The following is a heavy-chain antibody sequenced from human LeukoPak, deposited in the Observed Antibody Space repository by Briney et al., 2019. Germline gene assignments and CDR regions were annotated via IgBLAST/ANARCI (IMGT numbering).Heavy chain of an antibody. D-gene: IGHD3-10*01. Sequence: GRSLRLSCAASGFTFSSYGMHWVRQAPAKGLEWVAVISYDGSNEYYADSVKGRFTISRDNSKNTLYLQMNSLRAEDTAVYYCAKDSLITMVRGVVVNYYGMDVWGKGTTVTVSS. V-gene: IGHV3-30*18. J-gene: IGHJ6*04. CDR3: AKDSLITMVRGVVVNYYGMDV. CDR1: GFTFSSYG. CDR2: ISYDGSNE.